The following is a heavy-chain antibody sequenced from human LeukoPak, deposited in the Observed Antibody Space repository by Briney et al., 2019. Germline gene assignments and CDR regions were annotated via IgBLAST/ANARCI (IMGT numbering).Heavy chain of an antibody. CDR1: GFTFSSYS. Sequence: PGGSLRLSCAASGFTFSSYSMNWVRQAPGKGLEWVSSISSSSTYTYYADSLKGRFTISRDNAKNSVYLQVSGLRAEDTAVYYCARLLYDYIWGSSRSYYFDLWGQGTLVTVSS. D-gene: IGHD3-16*02. CDR3: ARLLYDYIWGSSRSYYFDL. J-gene: IGHJ4*02. CDR2: ISSSSTYT. V-gene: IGHV3-21*01.